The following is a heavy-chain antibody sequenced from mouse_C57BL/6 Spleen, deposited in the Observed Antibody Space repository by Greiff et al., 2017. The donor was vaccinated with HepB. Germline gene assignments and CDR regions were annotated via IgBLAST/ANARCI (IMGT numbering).Heavy chain of an antibody. D-gene: IGHD1-1*01. V-gene: IGHV10-1*01. Sequence: EVQRVESGGGLVQPKGSLKLSCAASGFSFNTYAMNWVRQAPGKGLEWVARIRSKSNNYATYYADSVKDRFTISRDDSESMLYLQMNNLKTEDTAMYYCGRHGRLRGAMDYWGQGTSVTVSS. CDR2: IRSKSNNYAT. CDR3: GRHGRLRGAMDY. J-gene: IGHJ4*01. CDR1: GFSFNTYA.